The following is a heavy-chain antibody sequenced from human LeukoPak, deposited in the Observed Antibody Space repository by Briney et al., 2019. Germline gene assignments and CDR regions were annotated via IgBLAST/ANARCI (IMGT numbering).Heavy chain of an antibody. Sequence: ASVKVSCKASGYTLTSYYMHWVRQAPGQGLEWMGIINPSGGSTSYAQKFQGRVTMTRDTSTSTVYMELSSLRSEDTAVYYCARDKGYCSSTSCYGGENWFDPWGQGTLVTVSS. D-gene: IGHD2-2*01. CDR1: GYTLTSYY. CDR2: INPSGGST. CDR3: ARDKGYCSSTSCYGGENWFDP. V-gene: IGHV1-46*01. J-gene: IGHJ5*02.